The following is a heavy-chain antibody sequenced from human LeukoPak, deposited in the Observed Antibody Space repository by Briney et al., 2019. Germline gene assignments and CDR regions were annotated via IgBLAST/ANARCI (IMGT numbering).Heavy chain of an antibody. J-gene: IGHJ4*02. CDR1: GGSFSGYY. CDR3: ARHRRFGELLLDY. D-gene: IGHD3-10*01. Sequence: SETLSLTCAVYGGSFSGYYWSWIRQPPGKGLEWIGEINHSGSTNYNPSLKSRVTISVDTSKNQFSLKLSSVTAADTAVYYCARHRRFGELLLDYWGQGTLVTVSS. CDR2: INHSGST. V-gene: IGHV4-34*01.